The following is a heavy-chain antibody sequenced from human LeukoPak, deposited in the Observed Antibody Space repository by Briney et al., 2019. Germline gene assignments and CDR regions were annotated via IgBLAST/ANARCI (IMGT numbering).Heavy chain of an antibody. Sequence: PGGSLRLSCAASGFTFSSYSMNWVRQAPGKGLEWVSSISSSSSYIYYADSVKGRFTISRDNAKNSLYLQMNSLRAEDTAVYYCARDLLLWFGANPTERDAFDIWGQGTMVTVSS. D-gene: IGHD3-10*01. V-gene: IGHV3-21*01. J-gene: IGHJ3*02. CDR2: ISSSSSYI. CDR3: ARDLLLWFGANPTERDAFDI. CDR1: GFTFSSYS.